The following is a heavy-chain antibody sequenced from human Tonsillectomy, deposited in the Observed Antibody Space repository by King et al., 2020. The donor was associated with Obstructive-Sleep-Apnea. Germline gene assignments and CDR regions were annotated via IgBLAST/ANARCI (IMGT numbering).Heavy chain of an antibody. Sequence: VQLVESGGDLVQPGRSLRLSCAASGFTFDDYAMHWVRQAPGKGLVWVSGISWNSGSIGYADSVKGRFTISRDNAKNSLYLQMNSLRAEDTALYYCARGSNSCYLGYWGQGTLVTVSS. J-gene: IGHJ4*02. D-gene: IGHD6-13*01. CDR2: ISWNSGSI. CDR3: ARGSNSCYLGY. CDR1: GFTFDDYA. V-gene: IGHV3-9*01.